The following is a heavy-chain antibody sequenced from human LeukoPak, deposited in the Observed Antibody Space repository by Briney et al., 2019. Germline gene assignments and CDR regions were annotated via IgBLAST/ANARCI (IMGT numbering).Heavy chain of an antibody. CDR2: IYNSGST. V-gene: IGHV4-38-2*01. Sequence: PSETLSLTCAVSGNSISNTYYWGWIRQPPGKELEWIGSIYNSGSTHYNPSLKSRVTISVDTSKNQFSLKLSSVTAADTAVYYCARNSGGNYFDYWGQGTLVTVSS. J-gene: IGHJ4*02. D-gene: IGHD1-26*01. CDR3: ARNSGGNYFDY. CDR1: GNSISNTYY.